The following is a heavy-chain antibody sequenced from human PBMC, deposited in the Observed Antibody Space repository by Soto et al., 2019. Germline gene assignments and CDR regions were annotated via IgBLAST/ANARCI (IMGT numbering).Heavy chain of an antibody. V-gene: IGHV3-23*01. CDR3: AKSPIIVVIGTSVLRWFDP. D-gene: IGHD2-2*01. CDR1: GFTFSSYA. Sequence: GGSLRLSCAASGFTFSSYAMSWFRQAPGKGLEWVSAISGNDDSTYYADSVKGRFTISRDNSKNTLYLQMNSLRAEDTAVYYCAKSPIIVVIGTSVLRWFDPWGQGTLVTVSS. J-gene: IGHJ5*02. CDR2: ISGNDDST.